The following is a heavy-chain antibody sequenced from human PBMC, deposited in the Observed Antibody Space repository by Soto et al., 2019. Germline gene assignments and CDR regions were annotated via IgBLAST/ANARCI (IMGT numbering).Heavy chain of an antibody. CDR1: GYPFTTYD. V-gene: IGHV1-18*04. CDR3: ARDSTARLAWFDP. J-gene: IGHJ5*02. CDR2: VSGYNGNA. D-gene: IGHD6-6*01. Sequence: QIQLVQSGPERMKPGASVRVSCKASGYPFTTYDITWVRQAPGQGLEWMGWVSGYNGNAKYAQRLQGRVTMTRETSTSTAYMELRSLTSDDTAIYYCARDSTARLAWFDPWGKGSLVIVSS.